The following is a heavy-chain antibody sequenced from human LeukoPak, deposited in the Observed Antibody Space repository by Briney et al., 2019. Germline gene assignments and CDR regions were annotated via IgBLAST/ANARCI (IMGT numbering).Heavy chain of an antibody. V-gene: IGHV1-24*01. J-gene: IGHJ3*02. CDR2: FDPEDGET. CDR1: GYTLTELS. D-gene: IGHD2-2*02. Sequence: ASVKVSCKVSGYTLTELSMHWVRQAPGKGLEWMGGFDPEDGETIYAQKLQGRVTMTTDTSTSTAYMELRSLRSDDTAVYYCARDQGWRDIVVVPAAIRHAFDIWGQGTMVTVSS. CDR3: ARDQGWRDIVVVPAAIRHAFDI.